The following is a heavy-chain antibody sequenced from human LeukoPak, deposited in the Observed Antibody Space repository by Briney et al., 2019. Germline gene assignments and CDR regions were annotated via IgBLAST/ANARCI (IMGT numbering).Heavy chain of an antibody. CDR2: IYSGGST. D-gene: IGHD3-10*01. CDR3: AAREAYGRPFDY. CDR1: GFTVSSNY. Sequence: GGSLGLSCAASGFTVSSNYMSWVRQAPGKGLEWVSVIYSGGSTYYADSVKGRFTISRDNSKNALYLQMNSLRAEDTAVYYCAAREAYGRPFDYWGQGTLVTVSS. V-gene: IGHV3-53*01. J-gene: IGHJ4*02.